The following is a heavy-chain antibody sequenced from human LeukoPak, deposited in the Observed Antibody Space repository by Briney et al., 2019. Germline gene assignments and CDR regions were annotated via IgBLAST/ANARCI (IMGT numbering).Heavy chain of an antibody. Sequence: GGSLRLSCAASGFAFSTYWMHWVRQAPGKGLVWVSRINTDGSSTNYADSVKCRFTISRDNAQNTLFLQMNSLRAEDTAVYYCARGPVAFDIWGQGTMVTVSS. CDR2: INTDGSST. CDR1: GFAFSTYW. V-gene: IGHV3-74*01. J-gene: IGHJ3*02. CDR3: ARGPVAFDI.